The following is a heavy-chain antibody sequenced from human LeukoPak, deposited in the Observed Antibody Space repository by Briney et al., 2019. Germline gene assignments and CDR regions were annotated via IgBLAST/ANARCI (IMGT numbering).Heavy chain of an antibody. Sequence: PSGTLSLTCAVSGGSISSSNWWSWVRQPPGKGLEWIGRIFHSGTTDYKTSLKGRVTISVDKSKNQFSLKLRSVTAADTAVYYCAKKDYYYMDVWGKGTTVTVSS. V-gene: IGHV4-4*02. CDR1: GGSISSSNW. J-gene: IGHJ6*03. CDR2: IFHSGTT. CDR3: AKKDYYYMDV.